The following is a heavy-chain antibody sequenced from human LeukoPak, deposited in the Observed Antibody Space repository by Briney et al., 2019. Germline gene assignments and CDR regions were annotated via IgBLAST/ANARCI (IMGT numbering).Heavy chain of an antibody. CDR3: ASQGSGYYYYYGMDV. D-gene: IGHD3-3*01. CDR2: IKEDGSAQ. V-gene: IGHV3-7*01. J-gene: IGHJ6*02. CDR1: GFTFNSYW. Sequence: PGGSLRLSCAASGFTFNSYWMSWVRQAPGKGLEWVANIKEDGSAQYYVDSVKGRFTISRDNAKNSLYLQMNSLRAEDTAVYYCASQGSGYYYYYGMDVWGQGTTVTVSS.